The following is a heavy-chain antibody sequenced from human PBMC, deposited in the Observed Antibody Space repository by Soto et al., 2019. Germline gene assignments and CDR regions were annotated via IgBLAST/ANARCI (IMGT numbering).Heavy chain of an antibody. CDR2: ISYDGDNK. J-gene: IGHJ6*02. CDR1: GFTFSYHA. V-gene: IGHV3-30-3*01. CDR3: ARGTTTSAFSAMDV. Sequence: QVQLVESGGGVVQPGRSLRLSCAASGFTFSYHALNWVRHAPGKGLEWVAVISYDGDNKYIAESVKGRFTISRDNSKNTVSLQMNRLRDEDTAMYFGARGTTTSAFSAMDVWGQGTTVTVSS. D-gene: IGHD1-1*01.